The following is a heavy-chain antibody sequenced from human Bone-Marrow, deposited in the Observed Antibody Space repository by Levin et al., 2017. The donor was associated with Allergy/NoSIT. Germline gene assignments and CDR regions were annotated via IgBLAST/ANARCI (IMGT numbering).Heavy chain of an antibody. D-gene: IGHD2-21*01. CDR1: GGTSSNYP. J-gene: IGHJ3*01. Sequence: ASVKVSCKASGGTSSNYPINWVRQAPGQGPEWMGGIMPLFGTSDSAQRFQGRVTFTADKSTSTHYMELSGLKSEDTAVDYCAKRANCGGDCFAFDVWGQGTMVTVSS. V-gene: IGHV1-69*06. CDR2: IMPLFGTS. CDR3: AKRANCGGDCFAFDV.